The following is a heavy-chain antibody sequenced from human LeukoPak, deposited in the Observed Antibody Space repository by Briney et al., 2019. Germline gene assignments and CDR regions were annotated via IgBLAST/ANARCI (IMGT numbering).Heavy chain of an antibody. V-gene: IGHV4-38-2*02. CDR1: GYSISSGYY. J-gene: IGHJ6*03. CDR2: IYHSGST. D-gene: IGHD2-2*01. CDR3: ARVAPATYYMDV. Sequence: SETLSLTCTVSGYSISSGYYWGWIRPPPGKGLEWIGSIYHSGSTYYNPSLKSRVTISVDTSKNQFSLKLSSVTAADTAVYYCARVAPATYYMDVWGKGTTVTVSS.